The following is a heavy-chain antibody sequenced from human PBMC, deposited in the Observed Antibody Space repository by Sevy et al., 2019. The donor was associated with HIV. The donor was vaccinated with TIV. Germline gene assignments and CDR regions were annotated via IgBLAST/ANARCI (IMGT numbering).Heavy chain of an antibody. D-gene: IGHD4-17*01. Sequence: GGSLRLSCATSGFSFRSYVINWVRQAPGKGLEWVSAISPNGGSTYYADSVKGRFTISRDNSKNTLYLQMNSLRAEDSGVYYCAKDRWGSGDFRGYFDHWGQGTLVTVSS. CDR2: ISPNGGST. J-gene: IGHJ4*02. CDR3: AKDRWGSGDFRGYFDH. CDR1: GFSFRSYV. V-gene: IGHV3-23*01.